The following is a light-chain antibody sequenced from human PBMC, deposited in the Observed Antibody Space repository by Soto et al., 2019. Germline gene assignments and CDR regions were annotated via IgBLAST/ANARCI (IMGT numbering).Light chain of an antibody. CDR1: QGVSSTY. Sequence: EIVLTQSPDTLSLSPGERATLSCRASQGVSSTYLAWYQQKSGQAPRLLVYDVSTRATGIPDRFSGSGSGTDFTLTISRLEPEDFAVYYCQQYGSSPLTFGGGTKVEVK. V-gene: IGKV3-20*01. CDR2: DVS. CDR3: QQYGSSPLT. J-gene: IGKJ4*01.